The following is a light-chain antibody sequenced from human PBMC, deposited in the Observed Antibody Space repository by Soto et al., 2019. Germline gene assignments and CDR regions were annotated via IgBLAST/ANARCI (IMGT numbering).Light chain of an antibody. Sequence: EIVLTQSPGTLSLSPGERATLSCRASQSVSSSYLAWYQRKPGQAPRLLIYGASSRATGIPDRFSGGGSGTDFTLTISRLEPEDFAVYYCQQRSNWPVTFGQGTKVDIK. CDR1: QSVSSSY. J-gene: IGKJ1*01. CDR3: QQRSNWPVT. CDR2: GAS. V-gene: IGKV3D-20*02.